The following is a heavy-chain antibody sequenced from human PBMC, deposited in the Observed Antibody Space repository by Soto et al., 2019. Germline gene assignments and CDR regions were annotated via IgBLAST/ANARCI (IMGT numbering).Heavy chain of an antibody. D-gene: IGHD2-21*01. CDR2: FSYDGSNA. V-gene: IGHV3-30*19. J-gene: IGHJ4*02. CDR3: AKVKMTYAIRGLYFDL. Sequence: QGQPVESGGDVVQPGRSLRLSCAASGFTFSSFGMHWVRQAPGKGLEWVALFSYDGSNAYYGDSVKGRFTISRDNSKNTLYLQMNTLRAEDSAVYYCAKVKMTYAIRGLYFDLWGQGTLVTVSS. CDR1: GFTFSSFG.